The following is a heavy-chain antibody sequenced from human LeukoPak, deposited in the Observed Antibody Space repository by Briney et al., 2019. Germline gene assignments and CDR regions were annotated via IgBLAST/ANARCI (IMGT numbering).Heavy chain of an antibody. CDR2: LSGSGGST. V-gene: IGHV3-23*01. Sequence: GGSVPLSCAASGFHLSSFAMMGLAPAPGRGLEGVSALSGSGGSTQHAHSVKGRFTITRDNSKNTLYLQMNSLRAEDTAVYYCAKCGDGSGYLLWFDPWGQGTLVTVSS. D-gene: IGHD3-22*01. J-gene: IGHJ5*02. CDR3: AKCGDGSGYLLWFDP. CDR1: GFHLSSFA.